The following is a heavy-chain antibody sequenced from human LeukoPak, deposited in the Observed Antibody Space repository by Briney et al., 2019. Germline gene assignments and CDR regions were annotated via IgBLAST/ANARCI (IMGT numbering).Heavy chain of an antibody. Sequence: GGSLRLSCAVSGFTFSSYGMHWVRQAPGKGLEWVAVIWYDGSNKYYADSVRGRFTISRDNSKNTLYLQMNSLRAEDTAVYYCARDSRIGSSWYYFDYWGQGTLVTVSS. V-gene: IGHV3-33*01. CDR2: IWYDGSNK. CDR3: ARDSRIGSSWYYFDY. D-gene: IGHD6-13*01. CDR1: GFTFSSYG. J-gene: IGHJ4*02.